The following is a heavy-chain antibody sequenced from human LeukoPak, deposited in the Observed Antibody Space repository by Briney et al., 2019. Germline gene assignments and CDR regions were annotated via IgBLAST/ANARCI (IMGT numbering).Heavy chain of an antibody. CDR3: ARDRSSSWGYKFDY. CDR1: GFTFSDYY. J-gene: IGHJ4*02. D-gene: IGHD6-6*01. V-gene: IGHV3-11*01. Sequence: GGSLTLSCAASGFTFSDYYMSWIRQSPGKGLEWISHISYSGSTIYYADSVRGRSTISRDNAMNSLSLQINSLRAEDTAVYYCARDRSSSWGYKFDYWGPGTLVTVSS. CDR2: ISYSGSTI.